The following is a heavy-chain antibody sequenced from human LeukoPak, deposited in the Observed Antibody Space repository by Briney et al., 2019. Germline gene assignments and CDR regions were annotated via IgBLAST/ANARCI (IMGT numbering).Heavy chain of an antibody. CDR3: SSIAGRRAFDY. D-gene: IGHD6-6*01. J-gene: IGHJ4*02. Sequence: PGGSLRLSCAASGVTFSSYSMNWVRQAPGKGLEWVTSISSTGGSIYYADSVKGRFAISRDNAKNSLDLQMNSLRAEDTAMYYCSSIAGRRAFDYWGQGTLVTVSS. CDR1: GVTFSSYS. CDR2: ISSTGGSI. V-gene: IGHV3-21*01.